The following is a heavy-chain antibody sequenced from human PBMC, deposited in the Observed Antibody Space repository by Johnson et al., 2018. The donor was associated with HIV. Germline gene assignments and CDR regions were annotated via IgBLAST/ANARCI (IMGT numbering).Heavy chain of an antibody. CDR3: ARQGGWLGAFDI. CDR2: ISWNSGSI. V-gene: IGHV3-9*01. J-gene: IGHJ3*02. D-gene: IGHD5-12*01. CDR1: GFTFDDYA. Sequence: VQLVESGGGLVQPGRSLRLSCAASGFTFDDYAMHWVRQAPGKGLEWVSGISWNSGSIGYADSVKGRFTISRDNAKNSLYLQMNSLRAEDTAVYYCARQGGWLGAFDIWGQGTMVTVSS.